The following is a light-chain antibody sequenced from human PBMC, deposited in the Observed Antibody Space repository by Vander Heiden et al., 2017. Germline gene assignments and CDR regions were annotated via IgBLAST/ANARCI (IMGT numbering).Light chain of an antibody. Sequence: DIQMTQSPSSMSASVEYRVTIPCRARQSISSYLNWYQQKPGKAPKLLIYAASSLQSGVPSRFSGSGSGTDFTLTISSLQPEDFATYYCQQSYSTPRTFGQGTKVEIK. J-gene: IGKJ1*01. CDR3: QQSYSTPRT. CDR2: AAS. V-gene: IGKV1-39*01. CDR1: QSISSY.